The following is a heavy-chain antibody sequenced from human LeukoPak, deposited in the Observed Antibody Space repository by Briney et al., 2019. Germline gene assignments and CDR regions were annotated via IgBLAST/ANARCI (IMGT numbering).Heavy chain of an antibody. V-gene: IGHV1-2*02. D-gene: IGHD2-2*01. CDR3: ARGASVVVPAAKGY. CDR2: INPNSGGT. J-gene: IGHJ4*02. Sequence: ASVKVSCKASGYTFTGYYMHWVRQAPGRGLEWMGWINPNSGGTNYAQKFQGRVTMTRDTSISTAYMELSRLRSDGTAVYYCARGASVVVPAAKGYWGQGTLVTVSS. CDR1: GYTFTGYY.